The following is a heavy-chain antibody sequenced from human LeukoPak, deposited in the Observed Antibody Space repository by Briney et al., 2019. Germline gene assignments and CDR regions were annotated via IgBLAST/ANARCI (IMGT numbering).Heavy chain of an antibody. CDR3: ARRYSSSPTLYDY. J-gene: IGHJ4*02. Sequence: ASVKVSCKASGYTFTSYDINWVRQATGQGPEWMGWMNPNSGNTGYAQKFQGRVTIIRNTSISTAYMELSSLRSEDTAVYYCARRYSSSPTLYDYWGQGTLVTVSS. D-gene: IGHD6-13*01. CDR1: GYTFTSYD. V-gene: IGHV1-8*01. CDR2: MNPNSGNT.